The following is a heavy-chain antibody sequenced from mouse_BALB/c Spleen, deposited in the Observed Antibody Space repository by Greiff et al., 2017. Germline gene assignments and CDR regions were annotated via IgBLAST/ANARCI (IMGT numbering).Heavy chain of an antibody. CDR2: IYPGDGDT. D-gene: IGHD1-1*01. CDR1: GYAFSSSW. J-gene: IGHJ4*01. CDR3: ARSIYYYGSSGAMDY. Sequence: QVQLQQSGPELVKPGASVKISCKASGYAFSSSWMNWVKQRPGQGLEWIGRIYPGDGDTNYNGKFKGKATLTADKSSSTAYMQLSSLTSVDSAVYFCARSIYYYGSSGAMDYWGQGTSVTVSS. V-gene: IGHV1-82*01.